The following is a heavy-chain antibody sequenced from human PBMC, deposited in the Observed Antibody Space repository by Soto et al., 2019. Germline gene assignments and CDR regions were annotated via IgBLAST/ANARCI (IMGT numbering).Heavy chain of an antibody. V-gene: IGHV4-39*01. J-gene: IGHJ5*02. CDR1: GGSISSSSYY. Sequence: PSETLSLTCTVSGGSISSSSYYWGWIRQPPGKGLEWIGSIYYSGSTYYNPSLKSRVTISVDTSKNQFSLKLSSVTAADTAVYYCARRIVGATGYNWFDPWGQGTLVTAPQ. D-gene: IGHD1-26*01. CDR3: ARRIVGATGYNWFDP. CDR2: IYYSGST.